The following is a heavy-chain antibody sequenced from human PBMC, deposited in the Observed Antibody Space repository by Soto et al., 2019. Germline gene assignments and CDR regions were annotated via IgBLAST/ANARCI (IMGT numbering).Heavy chain of an antibody. CDR2: IYYSGST. Sequence: PSETLSLTCTVSGGSVSSGSYYWSWMRQPPGKGLEWIGYIYYSGSTNYNPSLKSRVTISVDTSKNQFSLKLSSVTAADTAVYYCVSSPVANLGVVSIPYYFDWWGPGTLVTVSS. J-gene: IGHJ4*02. CDR1: GGSVSSGSYY. D-gene: IGHD3-3*01. CDR3: VSSPVANLGVVSIPYYFDW. V-gene: IGHV4-61*01.